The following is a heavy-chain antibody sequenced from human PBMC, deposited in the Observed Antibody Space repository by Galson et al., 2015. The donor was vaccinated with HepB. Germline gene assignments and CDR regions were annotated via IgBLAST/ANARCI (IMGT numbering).Heavy chain of an antibody. D-gene: IGHD6-19*01. Sequence: SLRLSCAASGFTFSSYGMHWVRQAPGKGLEWVAVISYDGSNKYYADSVKGRFTISRDNSKNTLYLQMNSPRAEDTAVYYCAVLSSDTPFDYWGQGTLVTVSS. V-gene: IGHV3-30*03. J-gene: IGHJ4*02. CDR2: ISYDGSNK. CDR1: GFTFSSYG. CDR3: AVLSSDTPFDY.